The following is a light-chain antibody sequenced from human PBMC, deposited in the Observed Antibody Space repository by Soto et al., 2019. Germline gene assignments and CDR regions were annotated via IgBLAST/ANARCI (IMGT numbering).Light chain of an antibody. CDR2: AAS. CDR1: QGISSY. J-gene: IGKJ1*01. CDR3: QQLNSYTQT. V-gene: IGKV1-9*01. Sequence: DIQLTQSPSFLSASVGDRGTITCRACQGISSYLAWYQQKPGKSTKLLIYAASTLQSGVPSRFSASGSGTEFTLTISSLQPEDFATYYCQQLNSYTQTFGQGTKV.